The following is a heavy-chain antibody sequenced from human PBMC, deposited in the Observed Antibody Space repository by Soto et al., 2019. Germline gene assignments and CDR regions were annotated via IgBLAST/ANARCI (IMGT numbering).Heavy chain of an antibody. V-gene: IGHV3-74*01. CDR2: INSDGSST. J-gene: IGHJ6*02. Sequence: PGGSLRLSCAASGFTFSSYWMHWVRQAPGKGLVWVSRINSDGSSTSYADSVKGRFTISRDNAKNTLYLQMNSLRAEDTAVYYCAREDIDCTNGVCFYGMDVWGQGTTVTSP. CDR3: AREDIDCTNGVCFYGMDV. D-gene: IGHD2-8*01. CDR1: GFTFSSYW.